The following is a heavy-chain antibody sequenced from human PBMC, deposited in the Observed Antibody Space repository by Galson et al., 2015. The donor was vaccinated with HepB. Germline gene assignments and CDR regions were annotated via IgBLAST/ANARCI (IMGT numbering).Heavy chain of an antibody. Sequence: SVKVSCKASGGTFTSSAINWVRQAPGQGLEWMGGIIPIFGTSNYAQKFQGRVTITADESTSTVYVELSSLRSEDTAVYYCARVGFDSGIYYQSHYFDSWGQGTLVTVSS. J-gene: IGHJ4*02. CDR2: IIPIFGTS. CDR3: ARVGFDSGIYYQSHYFDS. CDR1: GGTFTSSA. V-gene: IGHV1-69*13. D-gene: IGHD3-22*01.